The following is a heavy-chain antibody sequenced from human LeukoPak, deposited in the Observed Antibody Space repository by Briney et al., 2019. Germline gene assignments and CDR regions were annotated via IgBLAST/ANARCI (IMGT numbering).Heavy chain of an antibody. CDR3: ARASYYYDSSGYPGYYFDY. CDR1: GYTFTDYY. D-gene: IGHD3-22*01. J-gene: IGHJ4*02. V-gene: IGHV1-2*02. Sequence: ASVKVSCKASGYTFTDYYMHWVRQAPGQGHEWMGWINPNSGGTNYAQKFQGRVTMTRDTSISTAYMELSRLRSDDTAVYYCARASYYYDSSGYPGYYFDYWGQGTLVTVSS. CDR2: INPNSGGT.